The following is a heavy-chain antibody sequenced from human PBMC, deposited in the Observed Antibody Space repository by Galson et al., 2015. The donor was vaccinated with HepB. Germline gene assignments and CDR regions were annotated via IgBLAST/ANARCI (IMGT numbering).Heavy chain of an antibody. CDR3: ARGTGRRVNWFDP. V-gene: IGHV4-59*01. D-gene: IGHD6-13*01. Sequence: LSLTCTVSGGSISSYYWSWIRQPPGKGLEWIGYIYYSGSTNYNPSLKSRVTISVDTSKNQFSLKLSSVTAADTAVYYCARGTGRRVNWFDPWGQGTLVTVSS. CDR1: GGSISSYY. J-gene: IGHJ5*02. CDR2: IYYSGST.